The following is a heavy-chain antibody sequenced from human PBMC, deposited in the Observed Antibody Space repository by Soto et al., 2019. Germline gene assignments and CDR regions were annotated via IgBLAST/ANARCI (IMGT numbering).Heavy chain of an antibody. D-gene: IGHD5-18*01. CDR3: AREMTQLWCLDY. CDR2: ISSSSGSI. Sequence: EVQLVESGGGLVQPGGSLRLSCAASGFNFRSYSMNWVRQAPGKGLEWVSYISSSSGSIHYADSVRGRFTISRHNAKNSLYQQMNNLRDEDTAMYFCAREMTQLWCLDYWGQGALVTVSS. J-gene: IGHJ4*02. V-gene: IGHV3-48*02. CDR1: GFNFRSYS.